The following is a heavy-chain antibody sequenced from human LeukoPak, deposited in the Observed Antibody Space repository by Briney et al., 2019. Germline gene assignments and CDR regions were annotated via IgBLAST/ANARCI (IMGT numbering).Heavy chain of an antibody. J-gene: IGHJ4*02. CDR1: GFTVSSDY. V-gene: IGHV3-66*01. CDR2: IYSGGTT. D-gene: IGHD6-19*01. CDR3: ARDPQSRQWLGPYYFDY. Sequence: GGSLRLSCAASGFTVSSDYMSWVRQAPGKGLEWVSVIYSGGTTHYADSVKGRFTISRDNSKNTLYLQMNSLRAEDTAVYYCARDPQSRQWLGPYYFDYWGQGTLVTVSS.